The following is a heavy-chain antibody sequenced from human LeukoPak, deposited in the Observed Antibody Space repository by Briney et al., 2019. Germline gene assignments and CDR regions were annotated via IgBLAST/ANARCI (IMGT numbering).Heavy chain of an antibody. CDR3: ARFPTLRDYYYYMDV. J-gene: IGHJ6*03. V-gene: IGHV1-69*13. D-gene: IGHD3-16*01. CDR1: GGTFSSYA. Sequence: GASVKVSCKASGGTFSSYAISEVRQAPGQGLEWMGGIIPIFGTANYAQKFQGRVTITADESTSTAYMELSSLRSEDTAVYYCARFPTLRDYYYYMDVWGKGTTVTVSS. CDR2: IIPIFGTA.